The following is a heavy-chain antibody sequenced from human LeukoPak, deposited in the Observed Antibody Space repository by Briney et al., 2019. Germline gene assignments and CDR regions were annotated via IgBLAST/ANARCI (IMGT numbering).Heavy chain of an antibody. CDR3: AREGRGSGTYYNKREIDP. J-gene: IGHJ5*02. V-gene: IGHV4-30-4*01. CDR1: GGSISSGDYY. Sequence: PSGTLSVTCTVSGGSISSGDYYWDWIRQPPGKGLGWLGFIYDSANSYYNPSLKSRVSISIDRSKNQFSLKMSSVTAADTAVYYCAREGRGSGTYYNKREIDPWGQGTLVTVSS. CDR2: IYDSANS. D-gene: IGHD3-10*01.